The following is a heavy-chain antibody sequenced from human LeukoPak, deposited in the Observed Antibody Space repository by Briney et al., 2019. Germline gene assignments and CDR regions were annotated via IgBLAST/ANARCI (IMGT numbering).Heavy chain of an antibody. CDR3: ASLKVGP. V-gene: IGHV4-34*01. CDR2: INHSGST. CDR1: GGSFSGYY. Sequence: PSETLSLTCAVYGGSFSGYYWSWIRQPPGKGLEWIGEINHSGSTNYNPSLKSRVTISVDTSKNQFSLKLSSVTAADTAVYYCASLKVGPWGQGTLVTVSS. J-gene: IGHJ5*02.